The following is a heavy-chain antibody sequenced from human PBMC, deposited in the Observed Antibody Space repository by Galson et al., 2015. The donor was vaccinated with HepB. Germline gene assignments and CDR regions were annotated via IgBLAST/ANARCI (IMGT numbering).Heavy chain of an antibody. V-gene: IGHV3-33*08. D-gene: IGHD6-13*01. CDR1: GSNFSTYG. Sequence: SLRLSCAGSGSNFSTYGMHWVRQAPGKGLEWVAVIWYDGSNQYYADSVKGRFTISRDNFRNTLYLQMSSLSAEDTALYYCAREARIAAPASLDYWGQGTLVTVSS. CDR3: AREARIAAPASLDY. J-gene: IGHJ4*02. CDR2: IWYDGSNQ.